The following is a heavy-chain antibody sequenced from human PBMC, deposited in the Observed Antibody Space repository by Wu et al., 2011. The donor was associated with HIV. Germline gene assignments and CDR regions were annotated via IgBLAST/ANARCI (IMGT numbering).Heavy chain of an antibody. CDR2: VNCNSGDT. CDR3: ARISGRGTTSDFDY. V-gene: IGHV1-2*02. Sequence: QVHLEQSGAEVKKPGASVKVSCKTSGYTFTAYDMHWVRQAPGQGLEWMGWVNCNSGDTDYAQKFQGRVTMTRDTSITTAYMELSSLRSDDTAVYYCARISGRGTTSDFDYWGQGTLVTVSS. D-gene: IGHD3-3*02. CDR1: GYTFTAYD. J-gene: IGHJ4*02.